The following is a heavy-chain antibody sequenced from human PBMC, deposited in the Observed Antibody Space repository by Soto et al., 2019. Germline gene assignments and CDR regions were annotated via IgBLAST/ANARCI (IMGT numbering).Heavy chain of an antibody. D-gene: IGHD3-10*01. CDR3: AKVDGSDMVRGRQGGIGY. V-gene: IGHV3-23*01. Sequence: PGGSLRLSCAASGFTFSSYAMSWVRQAPGKGLEWVSAISGNGADTSYADSVRGRFTISRDNSKDTLFLQMNSLRADDTGVYYCAKVDGSDMVRGRQGGIGYWGQGTLVTVSS. CDR1: GFTFSSYA. CDR2: ISGNGADT. J-gene: IGHJ4*02.